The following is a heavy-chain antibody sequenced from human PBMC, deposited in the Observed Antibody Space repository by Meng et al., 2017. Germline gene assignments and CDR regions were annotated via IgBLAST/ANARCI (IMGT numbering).Heavy chain of an antibody. CDR2: IYSGGST. D-gene: IGHD3-3*01. CDR1: GFTVSSNY. J-gene: IGHJ4*02. V-gene: IGHV3-53*01. CDR3: ASSSQYYDFWSGYYLDY. Sequence: GESLKISCAASGFTVSSNYMSWVRQAPGKGLEWVSVIYSGGSTYYADSVKGRFTISRDNSKNTLYLQMNSLRAEDTAVYYCASSSQYYDFWSGYYLDYWGQGTLVTVSS.